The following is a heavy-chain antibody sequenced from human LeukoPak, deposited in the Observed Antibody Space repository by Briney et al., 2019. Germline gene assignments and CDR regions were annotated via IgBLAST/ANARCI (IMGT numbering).Heavy chain of an antibody. J-gene: IGHJ5*02. Sequence: GGSLRLSCVASGFTFSNYEMLWVRQGTGGGLEWVSAIGSTGATYYADSVQGRFTISRDDAKTSLYLQMNNLRAGDTAVYFCARDLGIGSVYTNRFDPWGQGTLVTVSS. V-gene: IGHV3-13*01. D-gene: IGHD6-19*01. CDR1: GFTFSNYE. CDR2: IGSTGAT. CDR3: ARDLGIGSVYTNRFDP.